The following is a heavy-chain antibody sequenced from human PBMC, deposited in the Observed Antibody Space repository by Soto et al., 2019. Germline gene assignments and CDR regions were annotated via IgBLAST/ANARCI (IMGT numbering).Heavy chain of an antibody. CDR1: GFTFSTYT. CDR2: ISSTTNYI. J-gene: IGHJ4*02. CDR3: ARESEDLTSNFDY. Sequence: EVQVVESGGGLVKPGGSLRLSCVFSGFTFSTYTMNWVRQAPGKGLEWVSSISSTTNYIYYADSMKGRFTVSRDNAKNSVYLDMNSLSAEDTAVYYCARESEDLTSNFDYWGQGTLVTVSS. V-gene: IGHV3-21*01.